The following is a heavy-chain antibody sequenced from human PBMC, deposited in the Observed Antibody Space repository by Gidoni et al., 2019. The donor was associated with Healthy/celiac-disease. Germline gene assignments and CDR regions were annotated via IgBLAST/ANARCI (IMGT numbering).Heavy chain of an antibody. Sequence: QVQLQESGPGLVKPSQTLSLTCTVSGGSISSGGYYWSWIRQHPGKGLEWIGYIYYSGSTYYHPSLKSRVTISVDTSKNQFSLKLSSVTAADTAVYYCARAADHGVVTDAFDIWGQGTMVTVSS. CDR3: ARAADHGVVTDAFDI. CDR2: IYYSGST. CDR1: GGSISSGGYY. V-gene: IGHV4-31*03. D-gene: IGHD2-21*02. J-gene: IGHJ3*02.